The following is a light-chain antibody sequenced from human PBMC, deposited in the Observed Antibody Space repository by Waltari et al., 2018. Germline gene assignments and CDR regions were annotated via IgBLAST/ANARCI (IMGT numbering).Light chain of an antibody. Sequence: DIQMTQSPSPVSSSVGDRVTMTCRASQDIRNWLACYQQKPWKAPNLLLYATSSLQTGVTSRFSGSGSGTEFTLPISSLQPEDFATYYCQQANSFRITFGPGTKVDFK. V-gene: IGKV1-12*01. J-gene: IGKJ3*01. CDR3: QQANSFRIT. CDR2: ATS. CDR1: QDIRNW.